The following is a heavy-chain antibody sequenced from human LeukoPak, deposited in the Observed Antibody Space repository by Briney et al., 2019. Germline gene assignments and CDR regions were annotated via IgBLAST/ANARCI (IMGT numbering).Heavy chain of an antibody. J-gene: IGHJ3*02. Sequence: ASVKVSCKASGYTFTSYYMHWVRQAPGQGLEWMGIINPSGGSTSYAQEFQGRVTMTRDTSTSTVYMELSSLRSEDTAVYYCARDRPTYYYDSSGQDAFDIWGQGTMVTVSS. CDR3: ARDRPTYYYDSSGQDAFDI. CDR1: GYTFTSYY. D-gene: IGHD3-22*01. CDR2: INPSGGST. V-gene: IGHV1-46*01.